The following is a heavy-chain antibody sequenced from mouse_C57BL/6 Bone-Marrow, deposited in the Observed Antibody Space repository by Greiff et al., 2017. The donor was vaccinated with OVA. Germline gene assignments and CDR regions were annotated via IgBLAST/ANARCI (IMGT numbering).Heavy chain of an antibody. V-gene: IGHV1-85*01. Sequence: QVQLQQYGPELVKPGASVKLSCKASGYTFTSYDINWVKQRPGQGLEWIGWIYPRDGSTKYNEKFKGKATLTVDTSSSTAYMELHSLTSEDSAVYFCAPYYYGSSYPDYFDCWGQGTTLTVSS. J-gene: IGHJ2*01. CDR3: APYYYGSSYPDYFDC. D-gene: IGHD1-1*01. CDR2: IYPRDGST. CDR1: GYTFTSYD.